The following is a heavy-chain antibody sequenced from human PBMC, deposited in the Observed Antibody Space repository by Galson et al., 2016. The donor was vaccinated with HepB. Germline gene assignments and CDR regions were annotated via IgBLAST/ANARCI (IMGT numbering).Heavy chain of an antibody. D-gene: IGHD1-1*01. CDR3: AREGRFPWDDGNVGY. Sequence: TLSPTCAVSGVSISNGDYYWSWIRQPPGKGLECIGYTYFTGRPYNNPYLKIRVSMSFDTSKNQLSLKLNSVTAADTAVYYCAREGRFPWDDGNVGYWGQGTLVSVSS. J-gene: IGHJ4*02. V-gene: IGHV4-30-4*01. CDR2: TYFTGRP. CDR1: GVSISNGDYY.